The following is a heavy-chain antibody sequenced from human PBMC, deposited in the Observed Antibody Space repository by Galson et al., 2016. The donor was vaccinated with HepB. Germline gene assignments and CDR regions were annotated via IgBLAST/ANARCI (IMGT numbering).Heavy chain of an antibody. CDR3: ARGAGWLTDY. V-gene: IGHV3-7*01. D-gene: IGHD5-12*01. CDR2: IKQDGGDI. Sequence: SLRLSCAASGSTFKTYWMSWFRQAPGKGLEWVANIKQDGGDIHYVDSVKGRFTISRDNAKNSLYLQMNRLRAEDTAVYYCARGAGWLTDYWGQGTLVTVSS. J-gene: IGHJ4*02. CDR1: GSTFKTYW.